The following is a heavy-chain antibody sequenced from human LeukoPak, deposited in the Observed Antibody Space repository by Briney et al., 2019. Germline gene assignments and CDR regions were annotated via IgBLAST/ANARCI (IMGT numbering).Heavy chain of an antibody. CDR2: IYHSGST. V-gene: IGHV4-4*02. J-gene: IGHJ6*03. CDR1: GGSISSSNW. CDR3: ARSSWYEPSASYYYYMDV. D-gene: IGHD6-13*01. Sequence: SETLSLTCAVSGGSISSSNWWSWVRQPPGKGLEWIGEIYHSGSTNYNPSLKSRVTISVDKSKNQFSLKLSSVTAADTAVYYCARSSWYEPSASYYYYMDVWGKGTTVTVSS.